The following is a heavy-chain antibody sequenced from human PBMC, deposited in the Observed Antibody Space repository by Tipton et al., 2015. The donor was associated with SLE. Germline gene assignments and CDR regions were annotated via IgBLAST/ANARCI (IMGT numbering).Heavy chain of an antibody. Sequence: VQLVQSGGGLVQPGGSLRLSCAASGFTVSSNYMSWVRQAPGKGLEWVSVIYSGGSTYYADSVKGRFTISRDNSKNTLYLQMNSLRAEDTAVYYCARGPSSGSDTGYYFDYWGQGTLVTVSS. J-gene: IGHJ4*02. CDR3: ARGPSSGSDTGYYFDY. CDR2: IYSGGST. D-gene: IGHD6-19*01. V-gene: IGHV3-53*04. CDR1: GFTVSSNY.